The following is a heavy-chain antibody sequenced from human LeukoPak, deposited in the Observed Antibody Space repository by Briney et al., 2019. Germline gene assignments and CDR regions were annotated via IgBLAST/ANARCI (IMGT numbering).Heavy chain of an antibody. D-gene: IGHD4-17*01. Sequence: GGSLRLSCAASGFTFSRYAMSWVRQAPGKGLERVSAVIASGAATYYADSVKGRFTISRDNSKKTMSLQMNSLRAEDTAVYYCAKGDSGDYAFDYWGRGTLVTVSS. CDR3: AKGDSGDYAFDY. CDR1: GFTFSRYA. J-gene: IGHJ4*02. CDR2: VIASGAAT. V-gene: IGHV3-23*01.